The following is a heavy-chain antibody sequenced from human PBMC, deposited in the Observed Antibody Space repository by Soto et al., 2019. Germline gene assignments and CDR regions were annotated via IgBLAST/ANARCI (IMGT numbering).Heavy chain of an antibody. Sequence: EVQLVESGGGLVKPGGSLRLSCAASGFTFSSYSMNWVRQAPGKGLEWVSSISSSSSYIYYADSVKGRFTISRDNAKNSLYLQMNRLRAEDTAVYYCARGDAAGDYVVWGLDYWGQGTLVTVSS. V-gene: IGHV3-21*01. CDR2: ISSSSSYI. CDR1: GFTFSSYS. J-gene: IGHJ4*02. CDR3: ARGDAAGDYVVWGLDY. D-gene: IGHD3-16*01.